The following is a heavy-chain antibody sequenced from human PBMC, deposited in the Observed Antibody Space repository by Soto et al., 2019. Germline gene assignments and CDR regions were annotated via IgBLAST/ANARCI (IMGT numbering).Heavy chain of an antibody. CDR3: ARDRGYTSGSYGGAFDF. J-gene: IGHJ4*02. Sequence: EVQLVESGGGLVQPGGSLRLSCAASRFTFSRYEMNWVRQAPGKGLEWVASISSSGTSIYYADSVKGRFSISRGNDKNSVYLAMNSLRVDDTAVYYCARDRGYTSGSYGGAFDFWGQGTLVTVSS. CDR2: ISSSGTSI. D-gene: IGHD6-19*01. CDR1: RFTFSRYE. V-gene: IGHV3-48*03.